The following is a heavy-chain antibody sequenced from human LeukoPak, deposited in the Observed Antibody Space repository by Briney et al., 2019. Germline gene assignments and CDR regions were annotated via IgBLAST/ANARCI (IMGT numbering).Heavy chain of an antibody. CDR2: IYYSGST. D-gene: IGHD3-10*02. Sequence: SETLSLTCTVSGDSISSGDYYWGWIRQPPGKGLEWIGSIYYSGSTYYNPSLKSRVTISVDTSKNQFSLKLSSVTAADTAVYYCARESPTMVGYWGQGTLVTVSS. CDR1: GDSISSGDYY. CDR3: ARESPTMVGY. V-gene: IGHV4-39*07. J-gene: IGHJ4*02.